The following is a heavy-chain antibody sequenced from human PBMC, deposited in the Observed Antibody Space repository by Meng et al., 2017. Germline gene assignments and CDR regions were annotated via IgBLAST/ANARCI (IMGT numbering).Heavy chain of an antibody. Sequence: QNTLNDSCPSLVTPTQTLTVPCIFSGFSLSTSGVGVGWIRQPPGKALEWLALIYWDDDKRYSPSLKSRLTSTKDTSKNQVVLTMTNMDPVDTATYYCAHRRDYYGSGNHFNYWGQGTLVTVSS. CDR1: GFSLSTSGVG. J-gene: IGHJ4*02. V-gene: IGHV2-5*02. D-gene: IGHD3-10*01. CDR3: AHRRDYYGSGNHFNY. CDR2: IYWDDDK.